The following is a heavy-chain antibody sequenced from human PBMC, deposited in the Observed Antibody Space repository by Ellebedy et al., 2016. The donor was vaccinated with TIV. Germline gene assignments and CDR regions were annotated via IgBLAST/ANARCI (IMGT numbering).Heavy chain of an antibody. Sequence: MPGGSLRLSCTVSGGSISSGDYYWSWIRQSPGKGLEWIGEINHSGSTNYNPSLKSRVTISVDTSKNQFSLKLSSVTAADTAVYYCARGRRFFYYYGMDVWGQGTTVTVSS. V-gene: IGHV4-39*07. CDR2: INHSGST. J-gene: IGHJ6*02. CDR1: GGSISSGDYY. D-gene: IGHD3-3*01. CDR3: ARGRRFFYYYGMDV.